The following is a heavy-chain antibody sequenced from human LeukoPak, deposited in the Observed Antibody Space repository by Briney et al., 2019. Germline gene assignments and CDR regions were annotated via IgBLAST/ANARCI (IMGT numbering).Heavy chain of an antibody. CDR3: TTEYYYDSSGYYPTYYFDY. CDR2: ISGIGGNT. V-gene: IGHV3-23*01. Sequence: GGSLRLSCAASGFTFSSYAMSWVRQAPGKGLEWVSVISGIGGNTYYADSVKGRFTISRDNSKNTLYLQMNSLRAEDTAVYYCTTEYYYDSSGYYPTYYFDYWGQGTVVTVSS. D-gene: IGHD3-22*01. CDR1: GFTFSSYA. J-gene: IGHJ4*02.